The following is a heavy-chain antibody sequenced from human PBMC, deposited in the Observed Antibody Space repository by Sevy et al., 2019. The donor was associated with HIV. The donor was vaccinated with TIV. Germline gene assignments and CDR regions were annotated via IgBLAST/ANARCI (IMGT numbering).Heavy chain of an antibody. CDR3: AREGCTKPHDY. Sequence: GGSLRLSCAASGFEFSIYSMSWVRQAPVKGLEWVSTLSFGCGKINYADSVKGRFTISRDNSKSSVYLQMNNMRVEDTAVYYCAREGCTKPHDYWGQGTLVTVSS. CDR2: LSFGCGKI. J-gene: IGHJ4*02. V-gene: IGHV3-23*01. D-gene: IGHD2-8*01. CDR1: GFEFSIYS.